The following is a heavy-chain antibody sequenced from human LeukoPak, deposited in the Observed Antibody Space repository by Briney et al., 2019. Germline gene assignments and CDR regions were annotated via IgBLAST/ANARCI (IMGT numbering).Heavy chain of an antibody. CDR1: GFTFSGSA. CDR3: TSSGWYDYFDY. J-gene: IGHJ4*02. V-gene: IGHV3-73*01. D-gene: IGHD6-19*01. CDR2: IRSEANSYAT. Sequence: PGGSLRLSCAASGFTFSGSAMHWVRQAPGKGLEWVGRIRSEANSYATAYAASVKGRFTISRDDSKNTAYLQMNSLKTEDTAVYYCTSSGWYDYFDYWGQGTLVTVSS.